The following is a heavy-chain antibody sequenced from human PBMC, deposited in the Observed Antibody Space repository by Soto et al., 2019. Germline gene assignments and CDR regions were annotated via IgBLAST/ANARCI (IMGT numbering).Heavy chain of an antibody. CDR1: GYSFTSYW. CDR3: ARFESGYSGYGYYYYGMDV. V-gene: IGHV5-51*01. J-gene: IGHJ6*02. Sequence: PGESLKISCKGSGYSFTSYWIGWVRQMPGKGLEWMGIIYPGDSDTRYSLSFQGQVTISADKSISTAYLQWSSLKASDTAMYYCARFESGYSGYGYYYYGMDVWGQGTTVTVSS. CDR2: IYPGDSDT. D-gene: IGHD5-12*01.